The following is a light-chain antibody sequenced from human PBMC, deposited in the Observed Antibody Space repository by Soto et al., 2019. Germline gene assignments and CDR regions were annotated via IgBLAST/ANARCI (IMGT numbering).Light chain of an antibody. J-gene: IGLJ2*01. CDR2: DVN. CDR1: SSDVGGYNY. CDR3: SSYTRTSTVV. Sequence: QSALTQPASVSGSPGQSITISCTGTSSDVGGYNYVSWYQQHPGKAPKVMIYDVNYRPSGVSNRFSGSKSDNTASLTISGLQAEDEADYYCSSYTRTSTVVFGGGTKLTVL. V-gene: IGLV2-14*03.